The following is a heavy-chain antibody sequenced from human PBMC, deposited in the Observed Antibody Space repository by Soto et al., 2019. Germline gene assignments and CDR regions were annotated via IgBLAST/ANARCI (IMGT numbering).Heavy chain of an antibody. CDR3: ARDRGHIRTTGTTDYGMDV. V-gene: IGHV1-46*03. CDR2: INPSGGST. Sequence: ASVKVSCKASGYTFTSYYMHWVRQAPGQGLEWMGIINPSGGSTSYAQKFQGRVTMTRDTSTSTVYMELSSLRSEGTAVYYCARDRGHIRTTGTTDYGMDVRGQVTTATVCS. CDR1: GYTFTSYY. J-gene: IGHJ6*01. D-gene: IGHD1-1*01.